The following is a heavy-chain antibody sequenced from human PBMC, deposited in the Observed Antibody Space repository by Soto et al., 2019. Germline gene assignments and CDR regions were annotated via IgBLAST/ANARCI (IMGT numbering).Heavy chain of an antibody. V-gene: IGHV1-69*06. CDR2: IIPIFGTA. CDR3: ATATRYDFWSGRHSRVGMDV. CDR1: GGTFSSYA. Sequence: SVKVSCKASGGTFSSYAISWVRQAPGQGLEWMGGIIPIFGTAIYAQKFQGRVTMTEDTSTDTAYMELSSLRSEDTAVYYCATATRYDFWSGRHSRVGMDVWGQGTTVTVSS. D-gene: IGHD3-3*01. J-gene: IGHJ6*02.